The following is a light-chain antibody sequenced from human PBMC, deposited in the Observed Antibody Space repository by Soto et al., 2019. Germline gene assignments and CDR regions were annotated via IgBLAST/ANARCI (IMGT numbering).Light chain of an antibody. CDR1: SSDVGGYNY. CDR3: SSYTTSSTPEVV. CDR2: DVS. Sequence: QSALTQPASVSVSPGQSITISCTGTSSDVGGYNYVSWYQQHPGKAPKLMIYDVSNRPSGVSNRFSGSKSGNTASLTISGLQAEDEADYYCSSYTTSSTPEVVFGGGTKLTVL. J-gene: IGLJ2*01. V-gene: IGLV2-14*01.